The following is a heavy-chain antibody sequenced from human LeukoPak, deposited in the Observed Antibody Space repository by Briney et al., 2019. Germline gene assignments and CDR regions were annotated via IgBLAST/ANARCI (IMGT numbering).Heavy chain of an antibody. V-gene: IGHV4-34*01. CDR3: ARDAYYYDSSGYYYNWFDP. D-gene: IGHD3-22*01. J-gene: IGHJ5*02. Sequence: SETLSLTCAVYGGSFSGYYWSWIRQPPGKGLEWIGEINHSGSTNYNPSLKSRVTISVDTSKNQFSLKLSSVTAADTAVYYCARDAYYYDSSGYYYNWFDPWGQGTLVTVSS. CDR2: INHSGST. CDR1: GGSFSGYY.